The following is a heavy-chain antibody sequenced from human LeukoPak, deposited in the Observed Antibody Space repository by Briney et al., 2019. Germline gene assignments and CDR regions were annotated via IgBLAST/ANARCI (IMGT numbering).Heavy chain of an antibody. D-gene: IGHD1-1*01. Sequence: PGGSLRLSCAASGFSVSNNYMSWVRQAPGKGLEWVSVIYSGGSTFYADSVKGRFTISRDNSKNTLYLQMNSLRAEDTAVYYCARALGRGRYFDYWGQGTLVTVSS. CDR1: GFSVSNNY. CDR3: ARALGRGRYFDY. V-gene: IGHV3-66*01. J-gene: IGHJ4*02. CDR2: IYSGGST.